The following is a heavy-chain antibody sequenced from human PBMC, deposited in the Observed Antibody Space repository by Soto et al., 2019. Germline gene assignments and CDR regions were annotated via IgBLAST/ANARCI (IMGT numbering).Heavy chain of an antibody. CDR1: GFTLSNYW. Sequence: PGGSLRLSCAASGFTLSNYWMHWVRQAPGKGLVWVSRIDSDGSTTNYADSVKGRFTISRDNAKNTLYLQMNSLRAEDTAVYYCANFYSGSYSTYWGQGTLVTV. CDR2: IDSDGSTT. CDR3: ANFYSGSYSTY. J-gene: IGHJ4*02. D-gene: IGHD1-26*01. V-gene: IGHV3-74*01.